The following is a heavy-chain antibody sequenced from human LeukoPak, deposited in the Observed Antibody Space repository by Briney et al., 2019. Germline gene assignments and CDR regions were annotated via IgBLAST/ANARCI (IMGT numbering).Heavy chain of an antibody. V-gene: IGHV3-48*03. CDR3: ARDLRIVSGSYLDY. CDR2: ISSSGSTI. D-gene: IGHD1-26*01. CDR1: GFTFSSYE. Sequence: GGSLRLSCASSGFTFSSYEMNWVRQAPGKGLEGGSYISSSGSTIYYADSVKGRFISSRDNTKNSLYLQMNSLRAEDTAIYYCARDLRIVSGSYLDYWGQGTLVTVSS. J-gene: IGHJ4*02.